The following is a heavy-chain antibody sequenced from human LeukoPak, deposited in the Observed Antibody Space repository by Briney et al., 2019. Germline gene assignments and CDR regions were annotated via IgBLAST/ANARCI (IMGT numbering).Heavy chain of an antibody. Sequence: GGSLRLSWVASGFSFSSYWMAWVRQAPGKGPEWVASIKQDGSEKFYADSVKGRFTISKDNAQNSLYLRMNSLRGEDTAVYYCAREDHSNYEYWGQGTSVTVSS. CDR2: IKQDGSEK. CDR3: AREDHSNYEY. CDR1: GFSFSSYW. D-gene: IGHD4-11*01. J-gene: IGHJ4*02. V-gene: IGHV3-7*01.